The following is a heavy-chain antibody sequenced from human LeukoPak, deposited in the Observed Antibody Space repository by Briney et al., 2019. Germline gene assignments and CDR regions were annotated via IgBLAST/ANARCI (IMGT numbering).Heavy chain of an antibody. D-gene: IGHD3-3*01. V-gene: IGHV3-7*01. CDR2: IKQDGSEK. CDR3: ARSTLRFLEWDESYYYMDV. Sequence: GGSLRLSCAASGFTFSNYWMSWVRQAPGKGLEWVANIKQDGSEKYYVDSVKGRFTISRDNAKNSLYLQMNSLRAEDTAVYYCARSTLRFLEWDESYYYMDVWGKGTTVTVSS. CDR1: GFTFSNYW. J-gene: IGHJ6*03.